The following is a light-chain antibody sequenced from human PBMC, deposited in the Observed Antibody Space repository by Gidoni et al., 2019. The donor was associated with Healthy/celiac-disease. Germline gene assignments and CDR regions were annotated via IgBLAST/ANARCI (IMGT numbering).Light chain of an antibody. CDR3: QQYNNWPRST. Sequence: EIVMTQSPATLSASPGERATLSCRASQSVSSNLAWYQQKPGQAPRLLIYGASTRATGIPARFSGSGSGTEFTLTISSLQSEDFAVYYCQQYNNWPRSTFGQGTKLEIK. J-gene: IGKJ2*01. CDR1: QSVSSN. CDR2: GAS. V-gene: IGKV3-15*01.